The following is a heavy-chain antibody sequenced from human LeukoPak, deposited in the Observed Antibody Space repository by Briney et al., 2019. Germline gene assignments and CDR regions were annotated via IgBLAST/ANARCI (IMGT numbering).Heavy chain of an antibody. CDR2: TYYRSKWGS. D-gene: IGHD2-8*01. CDR1: GDSVPSSSAA. CDR3: AREGGVYYYIDV. Sequence: SQTLSLTCAISGDSVPSSSAAWHWIRHSPSRGLEWLGRTYYRSKWGSNYAVSVKSRLTIHPDTYKNQFSLQLNSVTPEDTGVYYCAREGGVYYYIDVWGRGTTVTVSS. V-gene: IGHV6-1*01. J-gene: IGHJ6*03.